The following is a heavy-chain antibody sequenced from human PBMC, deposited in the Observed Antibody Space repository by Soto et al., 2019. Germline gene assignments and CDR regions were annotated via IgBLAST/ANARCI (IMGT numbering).Heavy chain of an antibody. D-gene: IGHD6-19*01. Sequence: GGSLRLSCAASGFTFSSYWMSWVRQAPGKGLEWVANIKQDGSEKYYVDSVKGRFTISRDNAKNSLYLQMNSLRAEDTAVYYCARVSGEAVAGTPYYFDYWGQGTLVTVSS. CDR3: ARVSGEAVAGTPYYFDY. J-gene: IGHJ4*02. CDR1: GFTFSSYW. V-gene: IGHV3-7*03. CDR2: IKQDGSEK.